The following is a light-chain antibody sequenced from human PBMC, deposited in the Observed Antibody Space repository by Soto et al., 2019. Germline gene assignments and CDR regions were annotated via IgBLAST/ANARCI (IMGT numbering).Light chain of an antibody. V-gene: IGKV1-5*03. CDR1: QNINYW. CDR3: QQYHGVWT. J-gene: IGKJ1*01. CDR2: KTS. Sequence: DIQMTQSPSTLSASVGDRVTITCRASQNINYWLAWYQKKPGRPPKLLIYKTSTLESGVPSRFSGSRSETEFTLTISSLQPDDFATYYCQQYHGVWTFGQGTKVEFK.